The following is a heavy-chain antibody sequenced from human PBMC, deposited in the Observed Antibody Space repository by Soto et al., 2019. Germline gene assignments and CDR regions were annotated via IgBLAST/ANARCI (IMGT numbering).Heavy chain of an antibody. J-gene: IGHJ4*02. CDR3: ARGRYGEY. Sequence: QVHLVQSGAEVKKPGASVKVSCKGSGYAFTTYGITWVRQAPGQGLEWMGWISDHNGNTNYAQKLQGRVTVTRDTSPSTAYMELRSLRSDDTAVSYCARGRYGEYWGQGALVTVSS. CDR2: ISDHNGNT. D-gene: IGHD3-10*01. V-gene: IGHV1-18*01. CDR1: GYAFTTYG.